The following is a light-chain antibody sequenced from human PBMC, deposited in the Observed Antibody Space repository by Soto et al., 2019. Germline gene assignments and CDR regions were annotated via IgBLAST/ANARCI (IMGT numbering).Light chain of an antibody. CDR2: DAS. J-gene: IGKJ2*01. V-gene: IGKV1-5*01. Sequence: DIQMTRSPSTLSASVGDRVTITCRASQSISSWLAWYQQKPGKAPKLLIYDASSLESGVPSRFSGSGSGTEFTLTISSLQPDDVATYDCQQYNSYLYTFGQGTKLEIK. CDR1: QSISSW. CDR3: QQYNSYLYT.